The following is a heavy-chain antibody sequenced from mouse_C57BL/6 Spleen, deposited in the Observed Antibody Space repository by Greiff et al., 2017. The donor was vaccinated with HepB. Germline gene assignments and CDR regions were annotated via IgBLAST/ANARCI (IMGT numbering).Heavy chain of an antibody. CDR1: GFTFSDSG. D-gene: IGHD1-1*01. V-gene: IGHV5-17*01. Sequence: EVKLMESGGGLVKPGGSLKLSCAASGFTFSDSGMHWVRQAPEKGLEWVAYISSGSSTIYYADTVKGRFTISRDNAKNTLFLQMTSLRSEDTAMYYCARGNYGSSSVDYWGQGTTLTVSS. J-gene: IGHJ2*01. CDR2: ISSGSSTI. CDR3: ARGNYGSSSVDY.